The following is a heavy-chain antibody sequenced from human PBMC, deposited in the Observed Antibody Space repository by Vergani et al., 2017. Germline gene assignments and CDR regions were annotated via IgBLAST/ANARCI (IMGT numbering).Heavy chain of an antibody. CDR1: GFTVSSNY. J-gene: IGHJ4*02. CDR2: IYSGGST. Sequence: EVQLVESGGGLVQPGGSLRLSCAASGFTVSSNYMSWVRQAPGKWLEWVSVIYSGGSTYYADSVKGRFTISRDNSKNTLYLQMNSLRAEDTAVYYCARVGSSGYLYYFDYWGQGTLVTVSS. CDR3: ARVGSSGYLYYFDY. D-gene: IGHD3-22*01. V-gene: IGHV3-66*02.